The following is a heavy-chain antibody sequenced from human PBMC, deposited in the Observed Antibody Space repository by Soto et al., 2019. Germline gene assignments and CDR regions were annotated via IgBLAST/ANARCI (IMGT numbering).Heavy chain of an antibody. J-gene: IGHJ4*02. D-gene: IGHD5-18*01. Sequence: QVQLVQSGAEVKKPGASVKVSCKASGYTFTSYYMHWVRQAPGQGLAWMGIINPSGGSTSYALKFHGRVTLTGDTPTSTGYMELSSLRSEDTAVYYCDVTYSYGLFDYWGQGALGTVSS. V-gene: IGHV1-46*01. CDR2: INPSGGST. CDR1: GYTFTSYY. CDR3: DVTYSYGLFDY.